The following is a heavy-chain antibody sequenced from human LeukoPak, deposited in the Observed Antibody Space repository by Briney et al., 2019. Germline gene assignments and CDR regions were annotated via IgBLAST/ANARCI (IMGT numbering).Heavy chain of an antibody. J-gene: IGHJ4*02. CDR1: GFTFSSYG. Sequence: GGSLRLSCAASGFTFSSYGMHWVRQAPGKGLEWVAVISYDGSNKYYADSVKGRFTISRDNSKNTLYLQMNSLRAEDTAVYYCAKGGQLWFLYIWDYFDYWGQGTLVTVSS. CDR2: ISYDGSNK. CDR3: AKGGQLWFLYIWDYFDY. D-gene: IGHD5-18*01. V-gene: IGHV3-30*18.